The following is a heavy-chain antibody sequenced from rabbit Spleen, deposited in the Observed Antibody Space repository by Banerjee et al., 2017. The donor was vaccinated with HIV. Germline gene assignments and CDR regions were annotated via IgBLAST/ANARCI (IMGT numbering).Heavy chain of an antibody. CDR1: GFSFSSSYY. Sequence: QEQLEESGGGLVKPGASLTLTCTASGFSFSSSYYMCWVRQAPGKGLECIACIYGGSSGSTWYASWAKGRFTISKTSSTTVTLQMTSLTVADTATYFCARDTGSSFSTYGMDLWGQGTLVTVS. CDR3: ARDTGSSFSTYGMDL. J-gene: IGHJ6*01. D-gene: IGHD8-1*01. V-gene: IGHV1S45*01. CDR2: IYGGSSGST.